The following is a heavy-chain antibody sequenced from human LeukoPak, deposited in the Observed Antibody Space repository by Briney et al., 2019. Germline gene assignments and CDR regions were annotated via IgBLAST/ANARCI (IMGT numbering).Heavy chain of an antibody. CDR2: IKQDGSEK. CDR3: ASETAAPGTSFYFGMDV. V-gene: IGHV3-7*01. D-gene: IGHD6-13*01. Sequence: HPGGSLGLSCAASGFTFSTYWMAWVRQAPGKGLEWVANIKQDGSEKYYVGSVKGRFTISRDNAKNSLYLQMNSLRAEDTAVYFCASETAAPGTSFYFGMDVWGQGTTVTVSS. CDR1: GFTFSTYW. J-gene: IGHJ6*02.